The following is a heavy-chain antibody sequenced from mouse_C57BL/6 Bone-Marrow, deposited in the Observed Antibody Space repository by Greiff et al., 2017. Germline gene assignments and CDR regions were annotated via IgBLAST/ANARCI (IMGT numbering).Heavy chain of an antibody. CDR2: INPSNGGT. CDR1: GYTFTSYW. CDR3: ARPLNYDCSFAY. Sequence: QVQLQQPGTELVRPGASVKLSCKASGYTFTSYWMHWVKQRPGQGLEWIGNINPSNGGTKYNEKFKSKATLTVDTSSSTAYMQLSSLTSEDSAVYYCARPLNYDCSFAYWGQGTLVTVSA. J-gene: IGHJ3*01. V-gene: IGHV1-53*01. D-gene: IGHD2-4*01.